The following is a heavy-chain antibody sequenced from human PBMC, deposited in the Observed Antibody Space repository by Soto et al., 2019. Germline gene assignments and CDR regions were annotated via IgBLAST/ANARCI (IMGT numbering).Heavy chain of an antibody. CDR2: IGSSSRYT. CDR3: AKGSIEYSASVDN. Sequence: GGSLRLSCVVSGFSFSDYYMSWIRQAPGKGLEWVSYIGSSSRYTNYADSVKGRFIISRDNAKKSLYLQMNNLRAEDTAIYFCAKGSIEYSASVDNWGQGTLVVVSS. CDR1: GFSFSDYY. D-gene: IGHD5-12*01. J-gene: IGHJ4*02. V-gene: IGHV3-11*06.